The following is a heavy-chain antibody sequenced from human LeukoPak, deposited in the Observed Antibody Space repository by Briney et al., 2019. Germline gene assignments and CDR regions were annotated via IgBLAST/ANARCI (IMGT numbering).Heavy chain of an antibody. CDR3: AHTYCSNINCPHYFEC. J-gene: IGHJ4*02. D-gene: IGHD2-2*01. V-gene: IGHV2-5*01. CDR2: IYWNDDK. CDR1: GFSLSSSGVG. Sequence: SGPTLVNPTQTLTLTCSFSGFSLSSSGVGVGWIRQPPGKALEWLALIYWNDDKRYSPSLKSRLTITKDTSKNQVVLTMTNMDPVDTATYYCAHTYCSNINCPHYFECWGQGTLVTVSS.